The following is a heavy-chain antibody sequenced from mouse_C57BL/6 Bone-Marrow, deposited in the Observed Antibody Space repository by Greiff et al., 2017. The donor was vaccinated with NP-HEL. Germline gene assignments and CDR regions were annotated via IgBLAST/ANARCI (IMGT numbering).Heavy chain of an antibody. V-gene: IGHV1-50*01. CDR2: IDPSDSYT. CDR3: AQGRGYDGYLGWYFDF. J-gene: IGHJ1*03. D-gene: IGHD2-3*01. Sequence: QVQLQQPGAELVKPGASVKLSCKASGYTFTSYWMQWVKQRPGQGLEWIGEIDPSDSYTNYNQKFKGKATLTVDTSSSTAYMQLSSLTSEDSAVYYCAQGRGYDGYLGWYFDFWGTGTTVTVSS. CDR1: GYTFTSYW.